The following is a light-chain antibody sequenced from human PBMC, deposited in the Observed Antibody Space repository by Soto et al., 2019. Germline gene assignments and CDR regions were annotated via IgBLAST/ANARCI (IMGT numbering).Light chain of an antibody. CDR3: QQYGSSPFT. Sequence: ELVLTQSPGTLSLSPGERATLSCRASQSVSSSYLAWHQHKPGLAPRLLIYGASSKATGIPDRLSGSGAGIGFALTISRLEPEDFGVYYCQQYGSSPFTFCPGTKVDIK. J-gene: IGKJ3*01. CDR1: QSVSSSY. CDR2: GAS. V-gene: IGKV3-20*01.